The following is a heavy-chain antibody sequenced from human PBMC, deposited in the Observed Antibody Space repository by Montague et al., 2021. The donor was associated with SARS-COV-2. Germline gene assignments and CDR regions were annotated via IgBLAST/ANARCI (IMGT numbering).Heavy chain of an antibody. D-gene: IGHD5-24*01. V-gene: IGHV4-4*02. Sequence: SETLSLTCAVSGGAITTKNWRNCVCHPPGKGLERMGEIYHSGSTNYNPSLKSRVTISVDRSTNQFSLSLTSVTAADTAVYYCAKEGSRDGYNEGFDYWGQGTLVTVSS. CDR3: AKEGSRDGYNEGFDY. CDR1: GGAITTKNW. CDR2: IYHSGST. J-gene: IGHJ4*02.